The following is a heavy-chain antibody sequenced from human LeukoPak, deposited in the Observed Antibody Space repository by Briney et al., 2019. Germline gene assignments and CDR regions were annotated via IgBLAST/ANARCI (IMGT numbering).Heavy chain of an antibody. J-gene: IGHJ4*02. V-gene: IGHV3-23*01. CDR3: VREDTPATANY. Sequence: PGGSLRLSCAASGFTFSSYWMSWVRQTPGKGLEWVSAISGGGDITYYADSVTGGFTISRDNSKDTLFLQMHSLRPGDTAVYYCVREDTPATANYWGQGTLVTISS. CDR2: ISGGGDIT. D-gene: IGHD2-21*02. CDR1: GFTFSSYW.